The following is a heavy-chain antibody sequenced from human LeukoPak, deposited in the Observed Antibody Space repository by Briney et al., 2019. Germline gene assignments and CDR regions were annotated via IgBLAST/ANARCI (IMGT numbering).Heavy chain of an antibody. D-gene: IGHD6-19*01. CDR1: GFTFNNYA. J-gene: IGHJ4*02. CDR3: AKEPSSGWNPTRYFHS. V-gene: IGHV3-23*01. Sequence: GGSLSLYCAASGFTFNNYAMNWVHHGQGKGLVWVSGISGSGGGTYYAASVKGRFAIFRDNSTNTLYLQMNSLRADDTAVYYCAKEPSSGWNPTRYFHSWGQGTLVTVSS. CDR2: ISGSGGGT.